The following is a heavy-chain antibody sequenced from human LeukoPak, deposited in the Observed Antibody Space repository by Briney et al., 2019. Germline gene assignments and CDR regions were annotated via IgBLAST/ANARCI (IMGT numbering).Heavy chain of an antibody. CDR1: GGSISSSNW. V-gene: IGHV4-4*02. D-gene: IGHD2-2*01. CDR2: IYHSGST. CDR3: ARDRYCSSTSCYAHWFDP. Sequence: SETLSLTCAVSGGSISSSNWWSWVRPPPGKGLEWIGEIYHSGSTNYNPSLKSRVTISVDKSKNQFSLKLSSVTAADTAVYYCARDRYCSSTSCYAHWFDPWGQGTLVTVSS. J-gene: IGHJ5*02.